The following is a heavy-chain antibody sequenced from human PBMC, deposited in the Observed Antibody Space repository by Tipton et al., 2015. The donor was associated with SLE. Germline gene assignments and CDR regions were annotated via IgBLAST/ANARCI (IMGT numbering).Heavy chain of an antibody. J-gene: IGHJ6*03. CDR2: IFYSGCT. CDR1: GGSISSGDYS. Sequence: TLSLTCTVSGGSISSGDYSWNWIRQHPGEGLEWIGYIFYSGCTYYIPSLRGRVTISVDPPKKHFSLNLTSVTAADTAVYYCARGTLNYYYMDVWGKGTTVTVS. CDR3: ARGTLNYYYMDV. V-gene: IGHV4-31*03.